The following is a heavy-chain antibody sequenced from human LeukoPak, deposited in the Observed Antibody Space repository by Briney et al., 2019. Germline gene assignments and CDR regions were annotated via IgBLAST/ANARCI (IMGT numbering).Heavy chain of an antibody. CDR3: VSSSVEGYFDY. V-gene: IGHV3-23*01. D-gene: IGHD2-2*01. CDR1: GFTFSSYA. Sequence: PGGSLRLSSAASGFTFSSYAMSWVRQAPGKGLEWVSAISGSGCSTYYADYVKGRFTISRDNSKNTLYLQMNSLRAEDTAVYYCVSSSVEGYFDYWGEGTLVTVSS. J-gene: IGHJ4*02. CDR2: ISGSGCST.